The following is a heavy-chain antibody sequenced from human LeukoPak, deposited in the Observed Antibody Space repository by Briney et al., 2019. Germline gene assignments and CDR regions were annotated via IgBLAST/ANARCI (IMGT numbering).Heavy chain of an antibody. J-gene: IGHJ4*01. V-gene: IGHV4-31*03. D-gene: IGHD3-9*01. CDR2: IYYSGST. CDR1: GGSISSGGYY. Sequence: SETLSLTCTVSGGSISSGGYYWSWIRQHPGKGLEWIGYIYYSGSTYYNPSLKSRVTISVDTSKNQFSLKLSSVTAADTAVYYCARHGNVLTGYYSDLWGQGTLVTVSS. CDR3: ARHGNVLTGYYSDL.